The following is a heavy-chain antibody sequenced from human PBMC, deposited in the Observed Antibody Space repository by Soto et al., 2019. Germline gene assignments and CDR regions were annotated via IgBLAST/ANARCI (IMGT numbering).Heavy chain of an antibody. CDR1: GYTFTSYY. Sequence: VASVKVSCKASGYTFTSYYMHWVRQAPGQGLEWMGIINPSGGSTSYAQKFQGRVTMTRDTSTSTAYMELSSLRSEDTAVYYCAGVGYYCGSSGYYPLLRWFDPWGQGTLVTVSS. V-gene: IGHV1-46*01. CDR2: INPSGGST. J-gene: IGHJ5*02. D-gene: IGHD3-22*01. CDR3: AGVGYYCGSSGYYPLLRWFDP.